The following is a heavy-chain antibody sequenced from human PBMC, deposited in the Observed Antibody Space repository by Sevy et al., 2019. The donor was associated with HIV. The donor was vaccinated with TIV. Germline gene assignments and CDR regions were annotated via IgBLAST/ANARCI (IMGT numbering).Heavy chain of an antibody. Sequence: GGSLRLSCAASGFTFSSYGMHWVRQAPGKGLEWVAVISYDGSNKNYADSVKGRFTISRDNSKNTLYLQMNSLRAEDAAVYYGAKDASCSGGSCFRGTYFQHWGQGTMVTVSS. CDR2: ISYDGSNK. D-gene: IGHD2-15*01. V-gene: IGHV3-30*18. CDR1: GFTFSSYG. J-gene: IGHJ1*01. CDR3: AKDASCSGGSCFRGTYFQH.